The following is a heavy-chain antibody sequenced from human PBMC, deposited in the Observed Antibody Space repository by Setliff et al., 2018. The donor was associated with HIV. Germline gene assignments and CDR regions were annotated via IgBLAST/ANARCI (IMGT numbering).Heavy chain of an antibody. J-gene: IGHJ3*02. V-gene: IGHV4-34*01. CDR1: GGSFSGYY. CDR2: IDHSGGT. D-gene: IGHD5-18*01. CDR3: ARGVTHPPPFGAFDI. Sequence: PSETLSLTCAVYGGSFSGYYWSWIRQTPGKGLERIGEIDHSGGTKYNPSLKSRVTISVDTSKNQFSLKLRSVTAADTAFYYCARGVTHPPPFGAFDIWGLGTLVTVSS.